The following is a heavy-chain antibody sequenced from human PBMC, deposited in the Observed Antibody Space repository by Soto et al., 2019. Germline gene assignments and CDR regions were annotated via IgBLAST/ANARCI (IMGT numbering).Heavy chain of an antibody. CDR2: ISYDGSNK. Sequence: PGGSLRLSCAASGFTFSRYAMHWVRQAPGKGLEWVAVISYDGSNKYYADSVKGRFTISRDNSKNTLYLQMNSLRAEDTAVYYCARDKLGDFWSGYYLYYYYYGMDVWGQGTTVTVSS. V-gene: IGHV3-30-3*01. CDR1: GFTFSRYA. CDR3: ARDKLGDFWSGYYLYYYYYGMDV. J-gene: IGHJ6*02. D-gene: IGHD3-3*01.